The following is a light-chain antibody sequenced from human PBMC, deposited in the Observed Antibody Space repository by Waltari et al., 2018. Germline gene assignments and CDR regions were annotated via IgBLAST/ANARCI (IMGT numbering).Light chain of an antibody. CDR2: QDS. CDR3: QAWDSSTVV. J-gene: IGLJ2*01. V-gene: IGLV3-1*01. CDR1: TLADKY. Sequence: SYELTQPPSVSVSPGPPASITCSGDTLADKYACWYQQKPGQSPVLVIYQDSKRPSGIPERFSGSNSGNTATLTISGTQAMDEADYYCQAWDSSTVVFGGGTKLTVL.